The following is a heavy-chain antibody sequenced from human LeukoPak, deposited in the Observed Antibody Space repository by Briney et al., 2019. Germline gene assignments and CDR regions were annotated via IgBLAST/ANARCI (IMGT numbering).Heavy chain of an antibody. CDR1: GGSISSYY. CDR3: ARVSVTRPYYYFDY. Sequence: SGTLSLTCTVSGGSISSYYWSWIRQPPGRGLEYIGYISYTGSTNYNPSLKSQVTMSVDTSKNQFSLKVSSVTTADTAVYYCARVSVTRPYYYFDYWGQGTLVTVSS. D-gene: IGHD4-4*01. CDR2: ISYTGST. J-gene: IGHJ4*02. V-gene: IGHV4-59*01.